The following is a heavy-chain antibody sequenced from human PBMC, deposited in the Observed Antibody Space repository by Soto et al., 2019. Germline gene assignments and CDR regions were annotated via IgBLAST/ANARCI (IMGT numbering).Heavy chain of an antibody. CDR3: ARGVDIVVPAAHDYCKMDV. D-gene: IGHD2-2*01. CDR2: INAGNGNT. J-gene: IGHJ6*02. V-gene: IGHV1-3*01. Sequence: GAAVKVSCKSSGYSFTRYTMHWVRQAPEQSLEWMGWINAGNGNTKYSQKFQGRVTISRDTSASTAYMELSSLRSEDTAVYHCARGVDIVVPAAHDYCKMDVWGQGTTVTVSS. CDR1: GYSFTRYT.